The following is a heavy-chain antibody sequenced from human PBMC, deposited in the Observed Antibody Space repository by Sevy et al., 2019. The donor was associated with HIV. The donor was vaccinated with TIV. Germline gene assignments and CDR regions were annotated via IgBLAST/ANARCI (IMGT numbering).Heavy chain of an antibody. CDR3: ARGDYAWDY. J-gene: IGHJ4*02. V-gene: IGHV1-18*01. D-gene: IGHD4-17*01. CDR2: ITTYNGYT. Sequence: ASVKVSCRTSGYTFTHYRLNWVRQAPGQGLEWMGWITTYNGYTYYAQQLRGRVTITRDTSTTTTYMELRSLTSDDTAIYFCARGDYAWDYWGQGTLVTVSS. CDR1: GYTFTHYR.